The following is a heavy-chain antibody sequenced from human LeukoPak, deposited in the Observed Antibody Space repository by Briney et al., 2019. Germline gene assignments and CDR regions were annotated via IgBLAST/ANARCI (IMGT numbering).Heavy chain of an antibody. V-gene: IGHV4-39*07. CDR1: GGSISSSSYY. Sequence: KTSETLSLTCTVSGGSISSSSYYWGWIRQPPGKGLEWIGSIYYSGSTYYNPSLKSRVTISVDTSKNQFSLKLSSVTAADTAVYYCARAANLPLDYWGQGTLVTVSS. CDR2: IYYSGST. J-gene: IGHJ4*02. CDR3: ARAANLPLDY.